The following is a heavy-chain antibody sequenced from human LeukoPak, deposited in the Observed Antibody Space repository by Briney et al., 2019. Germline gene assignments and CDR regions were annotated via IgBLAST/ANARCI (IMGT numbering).Heavy chain of an antibody. J-gene: IGHJ6*02. CDR2: IIPIFGIA. D-gene: IGHD2-21*02. Sequence: SVKVSCKASGGTFSSYAISWVRKAPGQGLEWMGRIIPIFGIASYAQKFQGRVTITADKSTSTAYMELSSLRSEDTAVCYCARRYCGGDCYSPDYGMDVWGQGTTVTVSS. CDR1: GGTFSSYA. CDR3: ARRYCGGDCYSPDYGMDV. V-gene: IGHV1-69*04.